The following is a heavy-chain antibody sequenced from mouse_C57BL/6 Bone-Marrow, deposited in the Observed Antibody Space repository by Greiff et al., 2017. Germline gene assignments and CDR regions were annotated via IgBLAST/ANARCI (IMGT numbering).Heavy chain of an antibody. J-gene: IGHJ3*01. CDR3: ARVTQATGFAY. V-gene: IGHV1-81*01. CDR2: IYPRSGNT. Sequence: VQGVESGAELARPGASVKLSCKASGYTFTSYGISWVKQRTGQGLEWIGEIYPRSGNTYYNEKFKGKATLTADKSSSTAYMELRSLTSEDSAVYFCARVTQATGFAYWGQGTLVTVSA. CDR1: GYTFTSYG. D-gene: IGHD3-2*02.